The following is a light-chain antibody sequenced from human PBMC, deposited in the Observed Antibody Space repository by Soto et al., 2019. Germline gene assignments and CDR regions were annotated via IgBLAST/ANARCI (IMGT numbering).Light chain of an antibody. CDR1: SSDVGKYKF. CDR2: EGT. Sequence: QSVLTQPASVSGSPGQSISISCTGTSSDVGKYKFVSWCQQHPGKAPKLIIYEGTKRPSGVSNRFSGSKSGNTASLTISGLQAEDEADYYCCSHAGSGTLVFGGGTKLTVL. CDR3: CSHAGSGTLV. J-gene: IGLJ3*02. V-gene: IGLV2-23*01.